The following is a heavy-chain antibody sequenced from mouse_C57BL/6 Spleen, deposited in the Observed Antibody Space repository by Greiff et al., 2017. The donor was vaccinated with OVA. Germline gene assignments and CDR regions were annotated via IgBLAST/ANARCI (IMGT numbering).Heavy chain of an antibody. CDR1: GYSFTSYW. Sequence: QVQLQQPGAELVKPGASVKVSCKASGYSFTSYWMYWVKQRPGQGLAWIGRIHPSDSDTNYNQKFKGQATLTVDKSTSTAYMQLRSLTSEDSAVLCCAKSHWYFDDWGKGTTVTVSS. D-gene: IGHD1-3*01. J-gene: IGHJ1*03. V-gene: IGHV1-74*01. CDR3: AKSHWYFDD. CDR2: IHPSDSDT.